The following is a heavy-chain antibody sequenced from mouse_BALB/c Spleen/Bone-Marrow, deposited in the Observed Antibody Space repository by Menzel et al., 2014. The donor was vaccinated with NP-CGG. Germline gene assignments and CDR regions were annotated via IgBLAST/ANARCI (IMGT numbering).Heavy chain of an antibody. CDR2: ISSGSSTV. Sequence: EVNVVESGGGLVQPGGSRKLSCAASGFTFSSFGMHWVRQAPEKGLEWVAYISSGSSTVYYADKVMGRFTISRDNPKNTLFLQMTSLRSEDTAMYYGARSGSSSGYFDYWGQGTTLTVSS. CDR1: GFTFSSFG. CDR3: ARSGSSSGYFDY. J-gene: IGHJ2*01. D-gene: IGHD1-1*01. V-gene: IGHV5-17*02.